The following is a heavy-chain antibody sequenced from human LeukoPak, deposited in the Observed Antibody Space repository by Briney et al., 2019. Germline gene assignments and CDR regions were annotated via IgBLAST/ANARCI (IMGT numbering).Heavy chain of an antibody. CDR2: ISYDGSNK. V-gene: IGHV3-30*18. D-gene: IGHD6-19*01. CDR3: AKDRAVAGFDY. CDR1: GFTFSSYG. J-gene: IGHJ4*02. Sequence: GGSLRLSCAASGFTFSSYGMHWVRQAPGKGLEWVAVISYDGSNKYYADSVKGRFTISRDNSKNTLYLQMNSLRAEDTAVYYCAKDRAVAGFDYWGQGTLVTVSS.